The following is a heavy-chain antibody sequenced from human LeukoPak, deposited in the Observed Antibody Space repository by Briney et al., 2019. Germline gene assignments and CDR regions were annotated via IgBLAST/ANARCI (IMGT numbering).Heavy chain of an antibody. CDR3: AKVGSGTYRNFDY. D-gene: IGHD1-26*01. CDR1: GYSFTGYY. J-gene: IGHJ4*02. V-gene: IGHV1-2*02. CDR2: INPYSGGT. Sequence: ASVKVSCKASGYSFTGYYMHWVRQAPGQGLEWMGWINPYSGGTNYAQKFQGRVSMTRDTSISTAYMALNRLRSDDTAVYYCAKVGSGTYRNFDYWGQGTLVTVSS.